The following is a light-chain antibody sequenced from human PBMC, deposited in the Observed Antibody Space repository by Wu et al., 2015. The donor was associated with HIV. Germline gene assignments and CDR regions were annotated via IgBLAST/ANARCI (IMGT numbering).Light chain of an antibody. CDR1: QSVSRF. CDR3: QQYGSSPPGT. CDR2: GAS. Sequence: EIVLTQSPDTLSASPGERATLSCRASQSVSRFLAWYQHKPGQAPRVLIYGASSRATGIPDRFSGSGSGTDFILTISRLEPEDFAVYYCQQYGSSPPGTFGQGTKVEIK. J-gene: IGKJ1*01. V-gene: IGKV3-20*01.